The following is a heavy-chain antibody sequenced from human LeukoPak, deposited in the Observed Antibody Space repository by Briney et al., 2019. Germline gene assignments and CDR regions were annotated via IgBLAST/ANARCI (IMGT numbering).Heavy chain of an antibody. Sequence: ASVKVSCKGSGYTGNTYGITWGRQWPGQGLELVGWISGYNGKTKYAQKLQDRVTMTTDTSTTTAYMELRSLTSDDTAVYYCARAGAVVDNWFDPWGQGTLVTVSS. CDR1: GYTGNTYG. CDR3: ARAGAVVDNWFDP. CDR2: ISGYNGKT. V-gene: IGHV1-18*01. J-gene: IGHJ5*02. D-gene: IGHD2-15*01.